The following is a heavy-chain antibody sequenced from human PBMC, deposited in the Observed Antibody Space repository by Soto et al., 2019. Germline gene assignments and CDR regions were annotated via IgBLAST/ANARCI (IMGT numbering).Heavy chain of an antibody. V-gene: IGHV1-18*04. D-gene: IGHD5-12*01. J-gene: IGHJ5*02. CDR3: ATAYDSGVDP. CDR1: GYPFSKYV. CDR2: IKPDNGDT. Sequence: QLQLVQSGAEVERPGASVRVSCKAYGYPFSKYVTSWIRQAPGQGLEWMGGIKPDNGDTNYAQKFQGRVTMTTDTSSHTTYMELRSLRSGDTAVYYCATAYDSGVDPWGQGTLVSVSS.